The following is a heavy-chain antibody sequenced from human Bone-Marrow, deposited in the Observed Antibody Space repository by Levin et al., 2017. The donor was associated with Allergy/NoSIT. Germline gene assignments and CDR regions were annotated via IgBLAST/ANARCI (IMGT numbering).Heavy chain of an antibody. CDR2: IWYDGNGK. Sequence: GESLKISCAASGFIFSSFDMHWVRQAPGKGLEWVAVIWYDGNGKHYSDSVKGRFTISRDDSKSTLYLQMNSLRAEDTAVYYCARDGETAMDVWGQGTTVTVS. CDR3: ARDGETAMDV. V-gene: IGHV3-33*01. CDR1: GFIFSSFD. J-gene: IGHJ6*02. D-gene: IGHD5-18*01.